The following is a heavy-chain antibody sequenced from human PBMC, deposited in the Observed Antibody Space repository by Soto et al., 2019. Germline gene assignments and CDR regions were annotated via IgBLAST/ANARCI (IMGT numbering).Heavy chain of an antibody. Sequence: SVKVSCKASGGTFSSYAISWVRQAPGQGLEWMGGFIPIFGTANYAQKFQGRVTITADESTSTAYMELSSLRSEDTAVYYCARSRWAGYYAFCPYGMDVWGQGTTVTVS. CDR2: FIPIFGTA. CDR3: ARSRWAGYYAFCPYGMDV. J-gene: IGHJ6*02. V-gene: IGHV1-69*13. D-gene: IGHD3-3*01. CDR1: GGTFSSYA.